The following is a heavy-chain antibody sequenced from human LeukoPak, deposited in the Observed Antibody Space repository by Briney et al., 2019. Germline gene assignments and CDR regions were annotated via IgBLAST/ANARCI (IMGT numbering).Heavy chain of an antibody. J-gene: IGHJ5*02. CDR3: ARDFSNFSYGTWFDP. Sequence: RASVKVSCKASGYTFTRYGITWARQAPGQGLEWMGWISTYNGKTNYAQKVQDRVTMTTDTSTSTVYMELRSLRPDDTALYFCARDFSNFSYGTWFDPWGQGTLVTVSS. CDR1: GYTFTRYG. V-gene: IGHV1-18*01. D-gene: IGHD1-1*01. CDR2: ISTYNGKT.